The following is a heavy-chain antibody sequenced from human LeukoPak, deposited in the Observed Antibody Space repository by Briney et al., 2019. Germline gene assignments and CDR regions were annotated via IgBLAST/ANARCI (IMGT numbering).Heavy chain of an antibody. V-gene: IGHV3-21*01. CDR2: IGATDTYI. Sequence: GGSLRLSCAASGFTFINYGINWVRQAPGKGLEWVSSIGATDTYIYYAASPKGRFTISRDNAKNSVYLQMNSLRAEDTGVYYCAKDPRDIVVVPAAADYYYYGMDVWGQGTTVTVSS. CDR3: AKDPRDIVVVPAAADYYYYGMDV. J-gene: IGHJ6*02. D-gene: IGHD2-2*01. CDR1: GFTFINYG.